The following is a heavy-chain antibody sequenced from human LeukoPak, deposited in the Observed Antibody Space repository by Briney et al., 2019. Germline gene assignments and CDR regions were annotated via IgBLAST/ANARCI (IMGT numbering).Heavy chain of an antibody. J-gene: IGHJ4*02. V-gene: IGHV3-30*04. CDR1: GFTFDSYA. CDR3: ASPPPRSRSPPIDY. D-gene: IGHD2-15*01. Sequence: GGSLRLSCAASGFTFDSYAIHWVRQAPGKGLEWVAVISYDGSNKYYADSVKGRFTISRDNSKNTLYLQMNSLRAEDTAVYYCASPPPRSRSPPIDYWGQGTLVTVSS. CDR2: ISYDGSNK.